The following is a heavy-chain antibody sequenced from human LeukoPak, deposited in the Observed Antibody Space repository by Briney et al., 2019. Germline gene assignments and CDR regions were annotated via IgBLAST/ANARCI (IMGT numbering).Heavy chain of an antibody. D-gene: IGHD1-7*01. Sequence: ASVKVSCKASGYTFTSYGISWVRQAPGQGLEWMGWISAYNGNTNYAQKLQGRVTMTTDTSTSTAYMELRSLRSDDTAVYYCARVGGTKNYYYYYGMDVWGQGTTVTVSS. CDR1: GYTFTSYG. CDR2: ISAYNGNT. V-gene: IGHV1-18*01. J-gene: IGHJ6*02. CDR3: ARVGGTKNYYYYYGMDV.